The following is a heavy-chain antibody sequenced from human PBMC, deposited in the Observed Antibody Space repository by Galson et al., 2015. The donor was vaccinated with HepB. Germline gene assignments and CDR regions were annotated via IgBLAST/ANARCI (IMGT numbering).Heavy chain of an antibody. CDR2: IRPDGSEE. Sequence: SLRLSCAASGFTFSNSWMEWVRQVPGKGLEWVASIRPDGSEEYYVDSVKGRITISRDNAQNSLYLQMNSLRVEDTAVYYCANQDAGGWGHGTLVTVSS. D-gene: IGHD3-10*01. J-gene: IGHJ4*01. CDR3: ANQDAGG. CDR1: GFTFSNSW. V-gene: IGHV3-7*02.